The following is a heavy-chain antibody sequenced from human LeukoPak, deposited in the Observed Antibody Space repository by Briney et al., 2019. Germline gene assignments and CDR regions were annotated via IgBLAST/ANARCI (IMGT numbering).Heavy chain of an antibody. Sequence: GASLRLSCAASGFIFSNYAMYWVRQAPGKGLEWVSAISGRSDSTYYADSVKGRFTLSRDSSKNTLYLQMNSLRADDTAVYYCAKWGDYDVLTGYYVSDFWGQGTLVTVSP. CDR1: GFIFSNYA. CDR3: AKWGDYDVLTGYYVSDF. D-gene: IGHD3-9*01. V-gene: IGHV3-23*01. CDR2: ISGRSDST. J-gene: IGHJ4*02.